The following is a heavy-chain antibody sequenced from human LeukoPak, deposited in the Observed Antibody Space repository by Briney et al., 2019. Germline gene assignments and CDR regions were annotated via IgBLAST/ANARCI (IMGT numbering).Heavy chain of an antibody. CDR3: TRGAEWLIDY. V-gene: IGHV4-59*01. CDR2: FHNSGTS. Sequence: SETLSLTCTVSDDSISDYYRGWIRQPPGKGLEWIGYFHNSGTSTYNPSLKSRVTISADTSKNQFSLKLNSLTTADTAVYYCTRGAEWLIDYWGQGILVTVSS. J-gene: IGHJ4*02. D-gene: IGHD5-12*01. CDR1: DDSISDYY.